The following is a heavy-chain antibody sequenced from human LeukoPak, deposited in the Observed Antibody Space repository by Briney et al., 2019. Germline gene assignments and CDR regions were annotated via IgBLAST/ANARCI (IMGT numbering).Heavy chain of an antibody. J-gene: IGHJ4*02. Sequence: PGGSLRLTCAASGFTVSSNYMSWVRQAPGKGLEWVSVIYSGGSTYYADSVKGRFTISRDNSKNTLYLQMNSLRAEDTAVYYCARDHPSSGYYYWGQGTLVTVSS. V-gene: IGHV3-66*01. CDR2: IYSGGST. CDR1: GFTVSSNY. D-gene: IGHD3-22*01. CDR3: ARDHPSSGYYY.